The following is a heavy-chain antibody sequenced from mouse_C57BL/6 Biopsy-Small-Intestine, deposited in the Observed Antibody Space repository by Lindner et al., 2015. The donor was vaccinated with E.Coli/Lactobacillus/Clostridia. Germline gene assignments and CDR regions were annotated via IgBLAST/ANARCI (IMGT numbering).Heavy chain of an antibody. CDR1: GYTFSSYG. CDR2: ISAYNGNP. Sequence: SVKVSCKASGYTFSSYGISWVRQAPGQGLEWMGWISAYNGNPNYAQKFQGRVTMTTDTSTSTAYMEPRSLRSDDTAVYYCARGNYYDSYGYTFRSGDYWGQGTLVTVSS. J-gene: IGHJ4*01. D-gene: IGHD2-3*01. CDR3: ARGNYYDSYGYTFRSGDY. V-gene: IGHV1-7*01.